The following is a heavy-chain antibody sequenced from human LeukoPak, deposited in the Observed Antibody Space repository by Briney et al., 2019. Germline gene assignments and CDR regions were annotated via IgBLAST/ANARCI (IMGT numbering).Heavy chain of an antibody. CDR1: GFTFSSYW. CDR2: INHSGST. Sequence: GSLRLSCAASGFTFSSYWMSWIRQPPGKGLEWIGEINHSGSTNYNPSLKSRVTISVDTSKNQFSLKLSSVTAADTAVYYCARGYGPGSYYHYWGQGTLVTVSS. D-gene: IGHD3-10*01. CDR3: ARGYGPGSYYHY. V-gene: IGHV4-34*01. J-gene: IGHJ4*02.